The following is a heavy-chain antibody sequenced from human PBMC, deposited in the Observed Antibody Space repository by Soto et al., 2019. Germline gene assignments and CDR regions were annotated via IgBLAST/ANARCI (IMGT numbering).Heavy chain of an antibody. J-gene: IGHJ6*02. Sequence: SETLSLTCTVSGGSISSYYWSWIRQPPGKGLEWIGYIYYSGSTNYNPSLKSRVTISVDKSKSQFSLKLNSVTAADTAVYYCAGLGPPDYCLDVWGQGTTVTVSS. CDR3: AGLGPPDYCLDV. V-gene: IGHV4-59*12. CDR2: IYYSGST. CDR1: GGSISSYY. D-gene: IGHD1-26*01.